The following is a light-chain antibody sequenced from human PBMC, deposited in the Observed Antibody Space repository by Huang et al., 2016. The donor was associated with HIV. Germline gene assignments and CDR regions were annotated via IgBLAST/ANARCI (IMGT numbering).Light chain of an antibody. V-gene: IGKV2-29*02. CDR2: EVS. CDR1: QSLLHSDGKTY. Sequence: IVMTQTPLSLSVTPGQPATISCKSNQSLLHSDGKTYLYWYLQRPGQSPQLLIYEVSSRSSGGPDRFSGSGSGTDFTLKISRVEAGDVGVYYCMQSIHLRTFGQGTKLEIK. CDR3: MQSIHLRT. J-gene: IGKJ2*02.